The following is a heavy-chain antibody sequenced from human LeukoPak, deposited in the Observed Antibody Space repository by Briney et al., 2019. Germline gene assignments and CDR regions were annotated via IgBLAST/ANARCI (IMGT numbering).Heavy chain of an antibody. V-gene: IGHV3-48*03. CDR3: ARYMVRGDYFDY. Sequence: GGSLRLPCAASGFTFSSHEMNWVRRAPGKGLEWVSYISSSGSTIYYADSVKGRFTISRDNAKNSLYLQMNSLRAEDTAVYYCARYMVRGDYFDYWGQGTLVTVSS. CDR1: GFTFSSHE. J-gene: IGHJ4*02. CDR2: ISSSGSTI. D-gene: IGHD3-10*01.